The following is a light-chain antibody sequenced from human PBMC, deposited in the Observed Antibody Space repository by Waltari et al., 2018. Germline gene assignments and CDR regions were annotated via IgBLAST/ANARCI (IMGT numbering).Light chain of an antibody. J-gene: IGKJ4*01. CDR3: QQRANWPPLT. V-gene: IGKV3-11*01. CDR2: ETS. CDR1: QSVYTF. Sequence: EIVLTQSPGTLSLSPGERATLSCRVSQSVYTFLAWYQQKPGQPPRLLIYETSKRATGTPARFSGSGSGTDFTLTISSLEPEDSAVYYCQQRANWPPLTFGGGTKVEI.